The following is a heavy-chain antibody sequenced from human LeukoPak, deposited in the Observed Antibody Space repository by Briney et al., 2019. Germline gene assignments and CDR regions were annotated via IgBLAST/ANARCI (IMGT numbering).Heavy chain of an antibody. CDR2: IYYSGST. D-gene: IGHD4-17*01. J-gene: IGHJ3*02. Sequence: KPSETLSLTCTVSGGSISSSSYYWGWIRQPPGKGLEWIGSIYYSGSTYYNPSLKSRVTISVDTSKNQFSLKLSSVTAADTAVYYCARDLRGTAFDIWGQGTMGTVSS. CDR3: ARDLRGTAFDI. V-gene: IGHV4-39*07. CDR1: GGSISSSSYY.